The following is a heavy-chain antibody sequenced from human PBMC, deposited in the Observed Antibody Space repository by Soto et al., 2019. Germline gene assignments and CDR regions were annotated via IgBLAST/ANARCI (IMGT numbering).Heavy chain of an antibody. CDR2: IDSAFTT. CDR1: GFTFSSSA. Sequence: EVQLLESGGGLVQPGGSLRLSCAASGFTFSSSAMTWVRQTPGKGLQWVSSIDSAFTTYYSDSLKGHFTISRDNSKNTVYLQMNSLRADDTAVYYCAKHQWELMHWGQGTLVTVSS. J-gene: IGHJ4*01. D-gene: IGHD1-26*01. CDR3: AKHQWELMH. V-gene: IGHV3-23*05.